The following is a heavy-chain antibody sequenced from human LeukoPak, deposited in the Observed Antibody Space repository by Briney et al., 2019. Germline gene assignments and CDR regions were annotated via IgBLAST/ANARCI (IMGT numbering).Heavy chain of an antibody. CDR1: GFPFSSYW. CDR3: ARPHTGFDS. CDR2: INSDGSTT. J-gene: IGHJ4*02. V-gene: IGHV3-74*01. Sequence: PGGSLRLSCVASGFPFSSYWMHWVRQAPGKGLVWVSRINSDGSTTTYADSVKGRFTISRDNAKNTLYLQMNSLRVEDTAVYYCARPHTGFDSWGQGTLVTVSS.